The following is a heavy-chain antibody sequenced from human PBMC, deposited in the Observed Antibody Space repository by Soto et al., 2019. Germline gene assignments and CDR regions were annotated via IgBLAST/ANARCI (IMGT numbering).Heavy chain of an antibody. D-gene: IGHD3-3*01. CDR1: GYTLTELS. CDR2: FDPEDGET. CDR3: ATNESRITIFGVVIRKQTPYDY. Sequence: ASVKVSFKVSGYTLTELSMHWVRQAPGKGLEWMGGFDPEDGETIYAQKFQGRVTMTEDTSTDTAYMELSSLRSEDTAVYYCATNESRITIFGVVIRKQTPYDYWG. V-gene: IGHV1-24*01. J-gene: IGHJ4*01.